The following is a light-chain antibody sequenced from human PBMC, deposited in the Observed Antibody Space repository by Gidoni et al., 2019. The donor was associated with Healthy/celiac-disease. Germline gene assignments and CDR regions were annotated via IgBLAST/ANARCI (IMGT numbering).Light chain of an antibody. CDR3: QQYGSSPWT. Sequence: EIVLTQSPGTLSLSPGERANLSCRASQSVSSSYLAWYQQKPGQAPRLLIYGASSRATGIPDRCSGSGSGTDVTLTISRLEPEDFAVYYWQQYGSSPWTFGQGTKVEIK. V-gene: IGKV3-20*01. CDR2: GAS. J-gene: IGKJ1*01. CDR1: QSVSSSY.